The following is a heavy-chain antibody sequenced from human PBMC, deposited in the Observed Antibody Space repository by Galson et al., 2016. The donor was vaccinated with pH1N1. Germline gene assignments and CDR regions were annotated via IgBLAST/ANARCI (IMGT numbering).Heavy chain of an antibody. V-gene: IGHV4-4*07. D-gene: IGHD3-10*01. J-gene: IGHJ6*02. CDR3: VRENMVVGEGWHHGMDA. CDR2: LYQIGSA. Sequence: ETLSLTCSVSGASISSHYWSWVRQSAGKGLEWIGRLYQIGSAKYDPSLNSRVSMSGDTSRNQFSLRLTSVTAADTAVYYCVRENMVVGEGWHHGMDAWGQGITVTVSS. CDR1: GASISSHY.